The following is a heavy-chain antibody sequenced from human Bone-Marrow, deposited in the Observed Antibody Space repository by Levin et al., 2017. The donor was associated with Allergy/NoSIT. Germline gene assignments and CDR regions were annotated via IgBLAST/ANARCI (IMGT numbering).Heavy chain of an antibody. D-gene: IGHD3-3*01. CDR1: GFTFSSYA. Sequence: GGSLRLSCAASGFTFSSYAMSWVRQAPGKGLEWVSAISGSGGSTYYADSVKGRFTISRDNSKNTLYLQMNSLRAEDTAVYYCAKGSHSGYCSSTSCQTASYYDFWSGYFGQHYGMDVWGQGTTVTVSS. CDR2: ISGSGGST. CDR3: AKGSHSGYCSSTSCQTASYYDFWSGYFGQHYGMDV. V-gene: IGHV3-23*01. J-gene: IGHJ6*02.